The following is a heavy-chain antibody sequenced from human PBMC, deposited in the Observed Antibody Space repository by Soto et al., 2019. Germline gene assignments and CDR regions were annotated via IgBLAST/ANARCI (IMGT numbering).Heavy chain of an antibody. CDR2: IVVGSGNT. CDR3: AADQYYYGSGSYSVSHYYYGMDV. V-gene: IGHV1-58*01. J-gene: IGHJ6*02. D-gene: IGHD3-10*01. Sequence: SVKVSCKASGFTFTSSAVQWVRQARGQRLEWIGWIVVGSGNTNYAQKFQERVTITRDMSTSTAYMELSSLRSEDTAVYYCAADQYYYGSGSYSVSHYYYGMDVWGQGTTVTVSS. CDR1: GFTFTSSA.